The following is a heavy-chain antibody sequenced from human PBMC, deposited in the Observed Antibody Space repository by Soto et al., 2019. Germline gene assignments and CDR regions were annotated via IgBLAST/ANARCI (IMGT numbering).Heavy chain of an antibody. V-gene: IGHV4-30-2*01. CDR2: ISHTGST. Sequence: PSETLSLTCAVSGGSITSGNSYSWSWIRQPPGKGLEWIGSISHTGSTSYNPSLKSRLTMSVDTSKNQFSLKLSSVTAADTAVYYCARGHYRHRGQPASLLPNPPFSVRRYWFDPWGQGTLVTVSS. CDR3: ARGHYRHRGQPASLLPNPPFSVRRYWFDP. D-gene: IGHD1-26*01. J-gene: IGHJ5*02. CDR1: GGSITSGNSYS.